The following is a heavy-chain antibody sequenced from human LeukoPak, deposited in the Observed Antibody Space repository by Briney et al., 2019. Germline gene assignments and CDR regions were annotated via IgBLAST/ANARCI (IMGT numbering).Heavy chain of an antibody. CDR3: ARDAADGGYCSGGSCYSFRFDP. CDR1: GFTFTGYY. D-gene: IGHD2-15*01. V-gene: IGHV1-2*04. J-gene: IGHJ5*02. CDR2: INPNSGGT. Sequence: ASVKVSCKTSGFTFTGYYMHWVRQAPGQGLEWMGWINPNSGGTNYAQKFQGWVTMTRDTSISTAYMELSRLRSDDTAVYYCARDAADGGYCSGGSCYSFRFDPWGQGTLVTVSS.